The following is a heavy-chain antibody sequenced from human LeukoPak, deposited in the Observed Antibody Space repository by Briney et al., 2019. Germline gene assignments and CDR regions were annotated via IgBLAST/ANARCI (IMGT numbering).Heavy chain of an antibody. CDR2: INSDGSST. Sequence: GGSLRLSCAASGFTFSSYWMHWVRQVPGKGLVWVSRINSDGSSTSCADSVKGRFTISRDNAKNTVYLQMNSLRAEDTAVYYCARDPAARLFDYWGQGTLVTVSS. V-gene: IGHV3-74*01. D-gene: IGHD6-6*01. CDR1: GFTFSSYW. CDR3: ARDPAARLFDY. J-gene: IGHJ4*02.